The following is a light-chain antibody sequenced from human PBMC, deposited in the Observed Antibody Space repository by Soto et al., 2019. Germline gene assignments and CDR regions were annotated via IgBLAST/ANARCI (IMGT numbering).Light chain of an antibody. CDR2: GAS. Sequence: EIVLTQSPGTLSLSPGERATLSCRASQSVSSTYLAWYQQKPGQAPRLLIYGASSRATGIPDRFSGSVYGTSFTLTISRLEPEDFAVYYCQQYHSSPLVTFGQGTRLEIK. J-gene: IGKJ5*01. CDR1: QSVSSTY. V-gene: IGKV3-20*01. CDR3: QQYHSSPLVT.